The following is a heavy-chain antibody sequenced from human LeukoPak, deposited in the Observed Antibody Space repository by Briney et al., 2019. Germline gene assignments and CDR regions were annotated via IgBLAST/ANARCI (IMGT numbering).Heavy chain of an antibody. CDR1: GGSISSYY. CDR2: IYYSGST. CDR3: ARVSIVGAHFDY. Sequence: SETLSLTCTVSGGSISSYYWSWIRQPPGKGLEWIGYIYYSGSTNYNPSLKSRVTISVDTSKNQFSLKLSSVTAADTAVYYCARVSIVGAHFDYWGQGTLVTVSS. J-gene: IGHJ4*02. V-gene: IGHV4-59*01. D-gene: IGHD1-26*01.